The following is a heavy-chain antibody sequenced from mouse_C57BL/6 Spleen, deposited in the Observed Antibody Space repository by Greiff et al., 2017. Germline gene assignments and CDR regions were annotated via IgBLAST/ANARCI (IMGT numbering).Heavy chain of an antibody. J-gene: IGHJ1*03. CDR2: IYPRSGNT. V-gene: IGHV1-81*01. CDR3: ARSGGSRYFDV. CDR1: GYTFTSYG. Sequence: VQLQQSGAELARPGASVKLSCKASGYTFTSYGISWVKQRTGQGLEWIGEIYPRSGNTYYNEKFKGKATLTADKSSSTAYMGLRSLTSEVSAVYFCARSGGSRYFDVWGTGTTVTVAS. D-gene: IGHD1-1*01.